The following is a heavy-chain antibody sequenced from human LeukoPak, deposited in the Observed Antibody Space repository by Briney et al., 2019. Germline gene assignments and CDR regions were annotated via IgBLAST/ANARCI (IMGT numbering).Heavy chain of an antibody. Sequence: GASVKVSCKASGYTFTSYDINWVRQATGQGLEWMGWMNPNSGNTGYAQKFQGRVTMTRNTSISTAYMELSSLRSEDTAVYYCARGRVRPFIVVVPAAIPINYYYYYYMDVWGKGTTVTVSS. J-gene: IGHJ6*03. CDR3: ARGRVRPFIVVVPAAIPINYYYYYYMDV. V-gene: IGHV1-8*01. CDR1: GYTFTSYD. D-gene: IGHD2-2*02. CDR2: MNPNSGNT.